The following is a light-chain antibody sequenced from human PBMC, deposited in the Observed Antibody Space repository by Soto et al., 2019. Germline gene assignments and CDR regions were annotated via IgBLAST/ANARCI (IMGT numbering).Light chain of an antibody. CDR3: QQYENLPLL. CDR2: DAS. Sequence: DLQMTQSPSSLSASVGDRVTITCQASQDISNYLNWYQQKPGKAPKLLIYDASDLETGVPSRFSGSGSGTDFTLTISSLQPEDVATYYCQQYENLPLLFCPGTKVDIK. J-gene: IGKJ3*01. V-gene: IGKV1-33*01. CDR1: QDISNY.